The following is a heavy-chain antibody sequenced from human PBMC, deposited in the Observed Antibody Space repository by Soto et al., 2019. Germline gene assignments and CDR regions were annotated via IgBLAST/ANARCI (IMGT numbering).Heavy chain of an antibody. J-gene: IGHJ4*02. D-gene: IGHD1-26*01. Sequence: QVQLQQWGAGLLKPSETLSLTCAVYGGSFSGYYWSWIRQPPGKGLEWIGEINHSGSTNYNPSLKSRVTISVDTSKNQFSLKLSSVTAADTDVYYCAREGELLRLIDYWGQGTLVTVSS. CDR3: AREGELLRLIDY. CDR2: INHSGST. CDR1: GGSFSGYY. V-gene: IGHV4-34*01.